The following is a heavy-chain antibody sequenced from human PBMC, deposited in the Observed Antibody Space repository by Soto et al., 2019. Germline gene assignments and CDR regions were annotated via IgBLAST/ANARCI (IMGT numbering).Heavy chain of an antibody. D-gene: IGHD5-18*01. CDR2: IYYSGST. J-gene: IGHJ6*02. Sequence: SETLSLTCTVSGGSISSYYWSWIRQPPGKGLEWIGYIYYSGSTNYNPSLKSRVTISVDTPKNQFSLKLSSVTAADTAVYYCARDLGYSYGYRAYYYYGMDVWGQGTTVTVSS. CDR1: GGSISSYY. CDR3: ARDLGYSYGYRAYYYYGMDV. V-gene: IGHV4-59*01.